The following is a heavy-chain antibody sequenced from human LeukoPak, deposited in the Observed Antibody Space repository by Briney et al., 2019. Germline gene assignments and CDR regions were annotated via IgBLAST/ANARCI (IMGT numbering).Heavy chain of an antibody. J-gene: IGHJ5*02. Sequence: SETLSLTCTVSGGSISSYYWSWIRQPAGKGLEWIGRIYTSGSTNYNPSLKSRVTMSVDTSKNQFSLKLSSVTAADTAVYYCARSHKMEWFALIDPWGQGTLVTVSS. CDR3: ARSHKMEWFALIDP. D-gene: IGHD3-3*01. CDR2: IYTSGST. CDR1: GGSISSYY. V-gene: IGHV4-4*07.